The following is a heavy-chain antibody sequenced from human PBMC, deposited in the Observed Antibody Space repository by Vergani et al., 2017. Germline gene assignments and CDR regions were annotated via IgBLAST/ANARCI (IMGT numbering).Heavy chain of an antibody. CDR3: ARACSGGSCLDAFDI. J-gene: IGHJ3*02. V-gene: IGHV3-21*01. Sequence: EVQLLESGGGLVQPGGSLRLSCAASGFTFSSYSMNWVRQAPGKGLEWVSSISSSSSYIYYADSVKGRFTISRDNAKNSLYLQMNSLRAEDTAVYYCARACSGGSCLDAFDIWGQGTMVTVSS. CDR2: ISSSSSYI. CDR1: GFTFSSYS. D-gene: IGHD2-15*01.